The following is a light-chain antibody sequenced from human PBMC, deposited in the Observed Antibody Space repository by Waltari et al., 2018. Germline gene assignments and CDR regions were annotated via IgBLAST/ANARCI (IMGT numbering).Light chain of an antibody. CDR3: CSYADSSTLV. V-gene: IGLV2-23*01. CDR2: DGS. CDR1: SSDVGSYNL. Sequence: QSALTQPASVSGFPGQSITISCTGTSSDVGSYNLVSCYHQYPGKAPKLMIYDGSKRPSGVSNRLSGSKSGNTASLTISGLQAEDEADYYCCSYADSSTLVFGGGTKLTVL. J-gene: IGLJ3*02.